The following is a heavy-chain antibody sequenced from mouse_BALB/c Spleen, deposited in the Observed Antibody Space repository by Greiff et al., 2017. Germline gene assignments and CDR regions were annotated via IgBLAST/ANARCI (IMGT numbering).Heavy chain of an antibody. CDR1: GFTFSSYA. CDR2: ISSGGSYT. J-gene: IGHJ4*01. V-gene: IGHV5-9-4*01. D-gene: IGHD2-14*01. Sequence: DVKLVESGGGLVKPGGSLKLSCAASGFTFSSYAMSWVRQSPEKRLEWVAEISSGGSYTYYPDTVTGRFTISRDNAKNTLYLEMSSLRSEDTAMYYCAKGGTNYAMDYWGQGTSVTVSS. CDR3: AKGGTNYAMDY.